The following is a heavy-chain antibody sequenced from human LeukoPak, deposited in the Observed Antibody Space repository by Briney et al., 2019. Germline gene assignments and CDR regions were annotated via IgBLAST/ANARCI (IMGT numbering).Heavy chain of an antibody. V-gene: IGHV4-39*07. Sequence: SETLSLTCTVSGGSISSSSYYWGWIRQPPGKGLEWIGSIYYSGSTYYSPSLKSRVTISVDTSKNQFSLKLSSVTAADTAVYYCARMVRGDNNWFDPWGQGTLVTVSS. J-gene: IGHJ5*02. D-gene: IGHD3-10*01. CDR2: IYYSGST. CDR3: ARMVRGDNNWFDP. CDR1: GGSISSSSYY.